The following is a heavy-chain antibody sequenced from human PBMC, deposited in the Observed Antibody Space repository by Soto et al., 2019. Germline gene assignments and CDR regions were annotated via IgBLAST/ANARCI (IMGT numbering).Heavy chain of an antibody. J-gene: IGHJ4*02. Sequence: SETLSLTCAVYGGSFSGYYWSWIRQPPGKGLEWIGEINHSGSTNYNPSLKSRVTISVDTSKNQFSLKLSSVTAADTAVYYCARGRGYSSSAHRGFDYWGQGTLVTVSS. CDR3: ARGRGYSSSAHRGFDY. CDR1: GGSFSGYY. D-gene: IGHD6-19*01. V-gene: IGHV4-34*01. CDR2: INHSGST.